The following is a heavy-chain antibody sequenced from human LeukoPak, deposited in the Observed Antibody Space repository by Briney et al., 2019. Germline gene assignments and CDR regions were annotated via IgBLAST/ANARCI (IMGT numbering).Heavy chain of an antibody. CDR3: ARAGNCGGDCRLFDY. V-gene: IGHV4-39*07. CDR1: GGSISSSSYY. J-gene: IGHJ4*02. Sequence: SETLSLTCTVSGGSISSSSYYWGWIRQPPGKGLEWIGSIYYSGSTYYNPSLKSRVTISVDTSKNQFSLKLSSVTAADTAVYYCARAGNCGGDCRLFDYWGQGTLVTVSS. D-gene: IGHD2-21*02. CDR2: IYYSGST.